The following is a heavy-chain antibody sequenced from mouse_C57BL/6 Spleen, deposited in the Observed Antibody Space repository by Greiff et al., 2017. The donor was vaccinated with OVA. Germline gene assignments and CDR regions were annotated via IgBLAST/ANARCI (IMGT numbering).Heavy chain of an antibody. V-gene: IGHV1-5*01. CDR3: TRSPYYYGSSPYFDY. CDR2: IFPGNSDT. Sequence: EVQLHQSGTVLARPGASVKMSCKTSGYTFTSYWMHWVKQRPGQGLEWIGAIFPGNSDTSYNQKFQGKAKLTAVTSASTAYMELSSQTNEDSAIYYCTRSPYYYGSSPYFDYWGQGTTHTVSS. J-gene: IGHJ2*01. D-gene: IGHD1-1*01. CDR1: GYTFTSYW.